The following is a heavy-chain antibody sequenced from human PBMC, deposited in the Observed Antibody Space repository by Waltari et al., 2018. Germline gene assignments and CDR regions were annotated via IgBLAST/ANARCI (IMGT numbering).Heavy chain of an antibody. V-gene: IGHV5-51*03. D-gene: IGHD3-16*01. CDR1: GYSFSNYW. J-gene: IGHJ1*01. CDR3: ARRFDNAEFFHH. Sequence: EVQLVQSGAEVKKPGESLKISCKDSGYSFSNYWIGWVRQMPGKGLEWMGTIYPGDSDTRYSPSFQGQVTISADKSINTAYLQWSSLKASDTGMYYCARRFDNAEFFHHWGQGTLVTVSS. CDR2: IYPGDSDT.